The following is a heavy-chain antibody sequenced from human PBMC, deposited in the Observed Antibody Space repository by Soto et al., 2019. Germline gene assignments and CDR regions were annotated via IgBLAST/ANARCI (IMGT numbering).Heavy chain of an antibody. CDR1: GFTFSSYA. D-gene: IGHD2-15*01. Sequence: GSLRLSCAGSGFTFSSYAMHWVRQAPGKGLEWVAVISYDGSNKYYADSVKGRFTISRDNSKNTLYLQMNSLRAEDTAVYYCARVPSSSGRAHFDYWGQGTLVTVSS. CDR3: ARVPSSSGRAHFDY. J-gene: IGHJ4*02. V-gene: IGHV3-30-3*01. CDR2: ISYDGSNK.